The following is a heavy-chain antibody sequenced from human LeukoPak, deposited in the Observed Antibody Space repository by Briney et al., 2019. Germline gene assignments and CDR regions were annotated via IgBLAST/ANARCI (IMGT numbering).Heavy chain of an antibody. CDR1: GGTFSSYA. V-gene: IGHV1-69*13. D-gene: IGHD2-2*01. Sequence: ASVKVSCKASGGTFSSYAISWVRQAPGQGLEWMGGIIPIFGTANYAQKFQGRVTITADESTSTAYMELSSLRSEDTAVYYCARERPYCSSTSCYLDYYHMDVWGKGTTVTVSS. J-gene: IGHJ6*03. CDR2: IIPIFGTA. CDR3: ARERPYCSSTSCYLDYYHMDV.